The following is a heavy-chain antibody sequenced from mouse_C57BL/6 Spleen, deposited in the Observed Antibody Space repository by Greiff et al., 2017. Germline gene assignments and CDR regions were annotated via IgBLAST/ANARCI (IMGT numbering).Heavy chain of an antibody. J-gene: IGHJ4*01. CDR1: GYTFTSYW. CDR2: IHPNSGST. Sequence: QVQLQQPGAELVKPGASVKLSCKASGYTFTSYWMHWVKQRPGQGLEWIGMIHPNSGSTNYNEKFKSKATLTVDKSSSTAYMQLSSLTSEDSAVYYCARVDSNRGAMDYWGQGTSVTVSS. V-gene: IGHV1-64*01. D-gene: IGHD2-5*01. CDR3: ARVDSNRGAMDY.